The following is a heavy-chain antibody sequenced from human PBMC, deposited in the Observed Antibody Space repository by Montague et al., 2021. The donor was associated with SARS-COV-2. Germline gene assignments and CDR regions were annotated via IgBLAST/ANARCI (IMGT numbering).Heavy chain of an antibody. J-gene: IGHJ3*01. Sequence: SETLSLTCAVSGGSFSDYYWSWIRQPPGKGLEWIGLEWIGEIQHSRIINYNPSLKSRVTISVDASRNQLSLKLSSVTAADTAVYYCWMGGGNGVFDPWGQGTMVTVSS. CDR2: IQHSRII. V-gene: IGHV4-34*01. D-gene: IGHD2-8*01. CDR1: GGSFSDYY. CDR3: WMGGGNGVFDP.